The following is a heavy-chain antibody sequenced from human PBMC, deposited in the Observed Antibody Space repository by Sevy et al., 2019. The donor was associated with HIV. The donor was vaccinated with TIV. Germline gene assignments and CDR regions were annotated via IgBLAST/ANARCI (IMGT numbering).Heavy chain of an antibody. CDR3: ARDRYSSAGGNFDY. V-gene: IGHV3-7*01. CDR1: GFTFSSYW. Sequence: GGSLRLSCAASGFTFSSYWMSWVRQAPGKGLEWVANIKQDGSEKYYVDSVKGRFTISRDNAKNSLYLQMNSLRAEDTAVYYCARDRYSSAGGNFDYWGQGTLVTVSS. J-gene: IGHJ4*02. CDR2: IKQDGSEK. D-gene: IGHD6-19*01.